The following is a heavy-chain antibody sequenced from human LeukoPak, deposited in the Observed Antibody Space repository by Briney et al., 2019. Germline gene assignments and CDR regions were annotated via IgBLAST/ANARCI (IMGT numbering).Heavy chain of an antibody. CDR3: ASGQWDFDSNRYYFLFDY. Sequence: SQALSLSCAVPVGCFSGYYSTCVRPSPRGSLWCVGETTHSESTNYNPSLTSRVTISVDTSKNQFSLKLSSVTAAETAVYYCASGQWDFDSNRYYFLFDYWGQGTLVAVSS. CDR1: VGCFSGYY. D-gene: IGHD3-22*01. V-gene: IGHV4-34*01. J-gene: IGHJ4*02. CDR2: TTHSEST.